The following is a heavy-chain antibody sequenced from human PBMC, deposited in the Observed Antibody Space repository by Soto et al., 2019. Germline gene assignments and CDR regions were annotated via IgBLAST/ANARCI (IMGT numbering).Heavy chain of an antibody. Sequence: RASLRPSCSHSGFTVSRNYTSSVFHAPGKGLEWVSVIYSGGRTYYADSVKGRFTVSRDNSKNTLYLQMNSLRAEDTAVYYCEKVGSDYVQRYFDYWGQGTLVPVSS. CDR3: EKVGSDYVQRYFDY. CDR2: IYSGGRT. D-gene: IGHD4-17*01. J-gene: IGHJ4*02. V-gene: IGHV3-53*01. CDR1: GFTVSRNY.